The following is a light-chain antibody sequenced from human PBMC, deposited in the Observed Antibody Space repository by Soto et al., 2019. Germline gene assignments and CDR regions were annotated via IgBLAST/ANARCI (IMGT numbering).Light chain of an antibody. CDR1: RSNIGSNA. CDR3: AAWDDSLNARGV. V-gene: IGLV1-44*01. Sequence: QSVLTQPPSASGTPGQRVTISCSGSRSNIGSNAVSWYQQLPGTAPKLLIYNDNQRPSGVPDRFSASKSGTSASLAISGLQSDDEADYYCAAWDDSLNARGVFGGGTKVTVL. J-gene: IGLJ3*02. CDR2: NDN.